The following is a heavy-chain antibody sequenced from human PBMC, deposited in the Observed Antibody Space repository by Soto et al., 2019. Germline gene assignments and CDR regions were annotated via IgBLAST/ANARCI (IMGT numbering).Heavy chain of an antibody. CDR2: IYYSGST. J-gene: IGHJ5*02. CDR1: GGSISSGGYY. CDR3: SRDSGLAYCGSDCHTFDP. Sequence: QVQLQESGPGLVKPSQTLSLTCTVSGGSISSGGYYWSWIRQHPGKGLEWIGYIYYSGSTYYNPSLKGRVTISVDTSKNQFSLKLSSVTAADTAVYYCSRDSGLAYCGSDCHTFDPWGQGTLVTVYS. V-gene: IGHV4-31*03. D-gene: IGHD2-21*02.